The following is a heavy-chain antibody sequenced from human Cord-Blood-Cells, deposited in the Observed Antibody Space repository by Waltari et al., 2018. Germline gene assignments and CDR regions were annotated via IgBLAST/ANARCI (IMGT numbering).Heavy chain of an antibody. CDR3: ARAYSSSYYFDY. J-gene: IGHJ4*02. D-gene: IGHD6-6*01. V-gene: IGHV4-39*01. CDR1: GGSSSSSSYY. CDR2: IYYSGST. Sequence: QLQLQESGPGLVKPSETLSPTCTITGGSSSSSSYYRGCIRQPPGTGLEWIGSIYYSGSTYYNPSLKSRVTISVDTSKNQFSLKLSSVTAADTAVYDCARAYSSSYYFDYWGQGTLVTVSS.